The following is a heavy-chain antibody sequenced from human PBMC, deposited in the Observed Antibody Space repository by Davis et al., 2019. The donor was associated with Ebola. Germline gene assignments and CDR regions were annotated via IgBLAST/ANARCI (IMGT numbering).Heavy chain of an antibody. V-gene: IGHV4-30-4*08. CDR3: VRTGSGWFDP. CDR2: IYYSGNT. CDR1: GGSINSGDFY. J-gene: IGHJ5*02. D-gene: IGHD2-15*01. Sequence: LRLSCSVSGGSINSGDFYWNWIRQSPGKGLEWIGYIYYSGNTNYNPSLTSRVVISLDTSKNQFSLSLSSATAADTAVYYCVRTGSGWFDPWGQGTLVTVST.